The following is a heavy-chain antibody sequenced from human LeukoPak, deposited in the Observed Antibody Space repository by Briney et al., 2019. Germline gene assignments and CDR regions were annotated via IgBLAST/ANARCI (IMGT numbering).Heavy chain of an antibody. D-gene: IGHD3-22*01. Sequence: GGSLRLSCTVSGFTFNTYWMSWVRQAPGKGLEWVANIKGDGSEKHYGDSVRGRFTISRDNAKNSLYLRMNSLRAEDTALYFCARDTYDSSGYHLYYMDVWGKGTTVTVSS. J-gene: IGHJ6*03. CDR1: GFTFNTYW. CDR3: ARDTYDSSGYHLYYMDV. CDR2: IKGDGSEK. V-gene: IGHV3-7*01.